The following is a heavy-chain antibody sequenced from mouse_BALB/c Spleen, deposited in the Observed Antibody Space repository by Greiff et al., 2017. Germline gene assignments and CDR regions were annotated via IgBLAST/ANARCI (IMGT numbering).Heavy chain of an antibody. V-gene: IGHV1-9*01. J-gene: IGHJ3*01. D-gene: IGHD2-2*01. CDR3: AKRNYYGYDGFAY. CDR1: GYTFSSYW. Sequence: VQLQQSGAELMKPGASVKISCKATGYTFSSYWIEWVKQRPGHGLEWIGEILPGSGSTNYNEKFKGKATFTADTSSNTAYMQLSSLTSEDSAVYYCAKRNYYGYDGFAYWGQGTLVTVSA. CDR2: ILPGSGST.